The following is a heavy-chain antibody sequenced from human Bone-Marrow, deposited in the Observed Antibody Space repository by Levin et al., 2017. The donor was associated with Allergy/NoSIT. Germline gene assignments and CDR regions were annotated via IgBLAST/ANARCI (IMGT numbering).Heavy chain of an antibody. CDR2: INPSGGST. D-gene: IGHD2-2*01. V-gene: IGHV1-46*01. J-gene: IGHJ5*02. CDR3: ARERLYCISTSCYLETRGFNWFDP. Sequence: PGESLKISCKASGYTFTSYYMHWVRQAPGQGLEWMGIINPSGGSTSYAQKFQGRVTMTRDTSTSTVYMELSSLRSEDTAVYYCARERLYCISTSCYLETRGFNWFDPWGQGTLVTVSS. CDR1: GYTFTSYY.